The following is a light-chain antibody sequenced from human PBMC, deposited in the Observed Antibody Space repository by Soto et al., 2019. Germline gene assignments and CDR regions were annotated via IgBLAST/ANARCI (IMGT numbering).Light chain of an antibody. CDR3: GTWDSGLSGVV. V-gene: IGLV1-51*01. CDR2: DNN. Sequence: QSVLTQPPSVSAAPGQKVTISCSGSSSNIESNYVSWYQQVPGTAPKLLIHDNNQRPSGVPDRFSGSKSGTSATPGITGLQTGDEADYYCGTWDSGLSGVVFGGGTKLTVL. J-gene: IGLJ2*01. CDR1: SSNIESNY.